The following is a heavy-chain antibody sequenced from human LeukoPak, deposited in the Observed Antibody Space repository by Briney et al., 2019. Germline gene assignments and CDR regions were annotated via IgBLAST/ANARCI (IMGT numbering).Heavy chain of an antibody. Sequence: SVKVSCKASGGTFSSYAISWVRQAPGQGLEWMGGIIPIFGTANYAQKFQGRVTITADESTSTAYMELSSLRSEDTAVYYCARDRHSVAVAGMLFYYPVVAFDIWGQGTMVTVSS. V-gene: IGHV1-69*01. CDR2: IIPIFGTA. J-gene: IGHJ3*02. CDR1: GGTFSSYA. CDR3: ARDRHSVAVAGMLFYYPVVAFDI. D-gene: IGHD6-19*01.